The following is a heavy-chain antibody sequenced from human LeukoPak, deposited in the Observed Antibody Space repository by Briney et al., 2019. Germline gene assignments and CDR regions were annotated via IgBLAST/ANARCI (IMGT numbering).Heavy chain of an antibody. CDR1: GFTFSSYS. Sequence: GGSLRLSCAASGFTFSSYSMNWVRQAPGKGLEWVSSISSSSYIYYADSVKGRFTISRDNAKNSLYLQMNSLRAEDTAVYYCARTIAVAGGDYFDYWGQGTLVTVSS. D-gene: IGHD6-19*01. CDR2: ISSSSYI. V-gene: IGHV3-21*01. J-gene: IGHJ4*02. CDR3: ARTIAVAGGDYFDY.